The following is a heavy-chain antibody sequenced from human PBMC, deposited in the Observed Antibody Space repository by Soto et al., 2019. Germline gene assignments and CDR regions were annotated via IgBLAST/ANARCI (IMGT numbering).Heavy chain of an antibody. J-gene: IGHJ3*02. CDR1: GGTFSSSA. CDR3: ARAETAGHRGFDI. D-gene: IGHD6-19*01. CDR2: IIPTFGTA. V-gene: IGHV1-69*06. Sequence: QVQLVQSGAEMREPGSSVKVSCKASGGTFSSSAINWLRQAPGQGPEWMGGIIPTFGTANYIEKFQGRVTITADTSTSTAYMEVSSLTSEDTAMYFCARAETAGHRGFDIWGQGTMVTVSS.